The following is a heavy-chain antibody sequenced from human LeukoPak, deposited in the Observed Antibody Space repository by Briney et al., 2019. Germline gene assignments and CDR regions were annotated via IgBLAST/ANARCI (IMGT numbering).Heavy chain of an antibody. D-gene: IGHD6-25*01. J-gene: IGHJ4*02. V-gene: IGHV3-74*01. CDR3: ARGSGIITGIDE. Sequence: GGSLRLSCAASGFTFSSHRMHWVRQAPGKGLVWVSRIKDDGSHTNYADSVKGRFTISRDNAKNTLSLQMNSLRAEDTAVYYCARGSGIITGIDEWGQGTLVTVSS. CDR2: IKDDGSHT. CDR1: GFTFSSHR.